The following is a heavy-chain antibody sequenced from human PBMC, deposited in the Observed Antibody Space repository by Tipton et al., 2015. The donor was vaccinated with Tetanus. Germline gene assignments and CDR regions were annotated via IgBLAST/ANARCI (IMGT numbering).Heavy chain of an antibody. CDR3: VRDRGLTTSGGIGMDV. J-gene: IGHJ6*02. Sequence: TLSLTCTVSGGSISSYYWSWIRQPPGKGLEWIGYIYYSGSTDLNPSLKSRVTISVDTSNNLLSLKLTSVTAADTAVYYCVRDRGLTTSGGIGMDVWGQGTTVTVSS. V-gene: IGHV4-59*01. D-gene: IGHD4-17*01. CDR2: IYYSGST. CDR1: GGSISSYY.